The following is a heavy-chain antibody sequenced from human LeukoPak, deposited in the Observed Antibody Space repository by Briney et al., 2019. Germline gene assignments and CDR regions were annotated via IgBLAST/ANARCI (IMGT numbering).Heavy chain of an antibody. CDR2: IIPIFGTA. D-gene: IGHD3-22*01. J-gene: IGHJ3*02. Sequence: SVKVSCKASGGTFSSYAISWVRQAPGQGLEWMGGIIPIFGTANYAQKFQGRVTITADESTSTAYMELSSLRSDDTAVYYCARDGGTYYYDSSGDAFDIWGQGTMVTVSS. CDR1: GGTFSSYA. CDR3: ARDGGTYYYDSSGDAFDI. V-gene: IGHV1-69*13.